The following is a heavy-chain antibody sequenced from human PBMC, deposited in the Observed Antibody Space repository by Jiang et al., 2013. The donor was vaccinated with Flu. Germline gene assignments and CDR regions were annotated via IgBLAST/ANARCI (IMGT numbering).Heavy chain of an antibody. CDR3: ARGYSYDLSGNHGGFDY. J-gene: IGHJ4*02. D-gene: IGHD2-15*01. CDR1: GATTAHYY. Sequence: GSGLVKPSETLSLTCNWPGATTAHYYWSWIRQSPGKALEWIGFIYAGGDTKYNPALKSRVTMSVDTSRDQLYLKMTSVTAADTAIYFCARGYSYDLSGNHGGFDYWGQGTRVTVSS. V-gene: IGHV4-59*01. CDR2: IYAGGDT.